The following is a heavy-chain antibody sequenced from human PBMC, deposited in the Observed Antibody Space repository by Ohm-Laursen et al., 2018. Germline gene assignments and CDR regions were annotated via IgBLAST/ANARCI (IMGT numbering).Heavy chain of an antibody. CDR3: ARRLPGPDYYDSSGYYSPFDAFDI. CDR2: IYPGDSDT. D-gene: IGHD3-22*01. Sequence: ASLRLSCKGSGYRFTSYWIGWVRQMPGKGLGWMGIIYPGDSDTRHSPSFQGQVTIPADKSICTAYLQWSSLKASDTAMYYCARRLPGPDYYDSSGYYSPFDAFDIWGQGTMVTVSS. V-gene: IGHV5-51*01. J-gene: IGHJ3*02. CDR1: GYRFTSYW.